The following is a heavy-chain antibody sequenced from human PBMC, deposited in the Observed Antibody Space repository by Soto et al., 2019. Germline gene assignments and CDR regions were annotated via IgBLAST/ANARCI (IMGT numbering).Heavy chain of an antibody. CDR3: ARSFNVAGSSGGDY. V-gene: IGHV3-21*01. CDR1: GFTFSSYS. CDR2: ISSSSSYI. J-gene: IGHJ4*02. Sequence: GGSLRLSCAASGFTFSSYSMNWVRQAPGKGLEWVSAISSSSSYIYYADSVKGRFTISRNNAKNSLYLQMNSLRAEDTAVYYCARSFNVAGSSGGDYWGQGTLVTVSS. D-gene: IGHD2-15*01.